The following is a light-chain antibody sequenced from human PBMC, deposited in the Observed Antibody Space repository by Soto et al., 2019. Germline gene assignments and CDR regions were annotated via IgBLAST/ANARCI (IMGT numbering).Light chain of an antibody. J-gene: IGKJ3*01. V-gene: IGKV4-1*01. CDR2: WAS. CDR1: QSVLYSSNNKNY. CDR3: QQYYSTPPT. Sequence: DIVMTQSPDSLAVSLGERATINCKSSQSVLYSSNNKNYLAWYQQKPGQPPKLLIYWASTRESGVPDRFSGSGSGTDFTLTISSLQAEDVAVYYCQQYYSTPPTFGPGTKMDIK.